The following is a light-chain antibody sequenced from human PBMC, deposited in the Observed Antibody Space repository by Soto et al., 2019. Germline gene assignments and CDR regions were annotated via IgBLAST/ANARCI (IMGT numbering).Light chain of an antibody. CDR2: EVS. J-gene: IGLJ2*01. Sequence: QSALTQHASVSGSPGQSITIACTGTSSDVGGYNYVSWYQQHPGKAPKVMIYEVSHRPSGVSDRSSGSKSGNTASLTISGLQAEDEDDYYCSSYTTSSTLVVFGGGTQLTVL. CDR1: SSDVGGYNY. CDR3: SSYTTSSTLVV. V-gene: IGLV2-14*01.